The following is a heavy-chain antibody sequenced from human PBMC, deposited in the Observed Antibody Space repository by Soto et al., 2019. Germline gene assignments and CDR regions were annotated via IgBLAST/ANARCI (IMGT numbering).Heavy chain of an antibody. D-gene: IGHD6-19*01. J-gene: IGHJ4*02. CDR1: GYTFTSYD. CDR3: ARRYSSGWYRVIDY. Sequence: GASVKVSCKASGYTFTSYDINWVRQATGQGLEWMGWMNPNSGNTGYAQKFQGRVTMTRNTSISTAYMELSSLRSEDTAVYYCARRYSSGWYRVIDYWGQGTLVTVSS. CDR2: MNPNSGNT. V-gene: IGHV1-8*01.